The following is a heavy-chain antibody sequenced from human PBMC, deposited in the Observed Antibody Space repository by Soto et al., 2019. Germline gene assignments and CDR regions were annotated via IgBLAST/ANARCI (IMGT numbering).Heavy chain of an antibody. J-gene: IGHJ4*02. CDR3: ARAYCSPTICYNSDY. CDR1: GYSFTNYA. V-gene: IGHV1-3*01. D-gene: IGHD2-2*02. Sequence: ASVKVSCKASGYSFTNYAMHWVRQAPGQRPEWMGWISLGSGDTKPSQNFQGRLSLARDTSANIAYMELSSLRSEDTAMYYCARAYCSPTICYNSDYWGQGTQVTVSS. CDR2: ISLGSGDT.